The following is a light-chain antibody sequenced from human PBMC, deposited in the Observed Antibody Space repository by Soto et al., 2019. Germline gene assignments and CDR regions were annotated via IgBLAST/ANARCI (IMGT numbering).Light chain of an antibody. CDR3: QQYDNLPGT. V-gene: IGKV1-33*01. CDR1: QDISKY. J-gene: IGKJ2*02. Sequence: DIQMTQSPSSLSASVGDRVTITCQASQDISKYLNWYQQKPGKVPKLLIYDASSLETGVPSRFSGGGSGTDFTFSISSLQPEDVATYYCQQYDNLPGTFGQGTKLEIK. CDR2: DAS.